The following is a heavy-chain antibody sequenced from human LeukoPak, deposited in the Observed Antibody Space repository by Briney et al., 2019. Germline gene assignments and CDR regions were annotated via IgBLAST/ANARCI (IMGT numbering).Heavy chain of an antibody. CDR3: ARVVKYRSGPLTDLLPYYFDY. CDR1: GYTFTSYA. Sequence: ASVKVSCKASGYTFTSYAMHWVRQAPGQRLEWMGWINAGNGNTKYSQEFQGRVTITRDTSASTAYMELSSLRSEDMAVYYCARVVKYRSGPLTDLLPYYFDYWGQGTLVTVSS. V-gene: IGHV1-3*03. D-gene: IGHD6-19*01. CDR2: INAGNGNT. J-gene: IGHJ4*02.